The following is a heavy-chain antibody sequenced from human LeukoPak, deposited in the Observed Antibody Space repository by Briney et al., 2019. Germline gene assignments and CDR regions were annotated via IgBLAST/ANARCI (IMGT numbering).Heavy chain of an antibody. CDR1: GFTFNNYA. V-gene: IGHV3-23*01. CDR2: ISGSGGST. J-gene: IGHJ4*02. CDR3: AKRGTSRDY. Sequence: SGGSLRLSCAASGFTFNNYAMNWVRQAPGKGLEWVSAISGSGGSTYYADSVKGRFTISRDNSKNTLYLQMNSLRAEDTAVYYCAKRGTSRDYWGQGTLVTVSS. D-gene: IGHD1-1*01.